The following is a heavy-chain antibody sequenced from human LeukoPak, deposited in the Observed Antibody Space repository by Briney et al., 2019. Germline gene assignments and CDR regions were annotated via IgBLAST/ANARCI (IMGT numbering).Heavy chain of an antibody. CDR1: GFTFSSYS. CDR3: ARHTLNYYYYMDV. J-gene: IGHJ6*03. CDR2: ISSSSGNI. V-gene: IGHV3-48*04. Sequence: GGSLRLSCAASGFTFSSYSMNWVRQAPGKGLEWVSYISSSSGNIYYADSVKGRFTISRDNAKTSLYLQMNSLRAEDTAVYYCARHTLNYYYYMDVWGKGTTVTISS.